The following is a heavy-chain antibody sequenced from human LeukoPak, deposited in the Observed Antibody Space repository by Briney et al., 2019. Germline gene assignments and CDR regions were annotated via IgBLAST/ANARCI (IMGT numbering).Heavy chain of an antibody. V-gene: IGHV3-30*02. CDR1: GFTFSSYG. CDR2: IRYDGSNK. J-gene: IGHJ5*02. Sequence: TGGSLRLSCAASGFTFSSYGMHWVRQAPGKGLEWVAFIRYDGSNKYYADSVKGRFTISRDNSKNTLYLQMNSLRAEDTAAYYCAKDPHDYGDYPPANWFDPWGQGTLVTVSS. D-gene: IGHD4-17*01. CDR3: AKDPHDYGDYPPANWFDP.